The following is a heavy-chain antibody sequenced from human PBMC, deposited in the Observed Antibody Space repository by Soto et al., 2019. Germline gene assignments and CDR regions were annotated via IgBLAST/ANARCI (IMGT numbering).Heavy chain of an antibody. CDR3: AKGGYSSGPGRYYYYGMDV. V-gene: IGHV3-30*18. Sequence: QVQLVESGGGVVQPGRSLRLSCAASGFTFSSYGMHWVRQAPGKGLEWVAVISYVGSNKYYADSVKGRFTISRDNSKNTLYLQMNSLRAEDTAVYYCAKGGYSSGPGRYYYYGMDVWGQGTTVTVSS. J-gene: IGHJ6*02. CDR2: ISYVGSNK. CDR1: GFTFSSYG. D-gene: IGHD6-19*01.